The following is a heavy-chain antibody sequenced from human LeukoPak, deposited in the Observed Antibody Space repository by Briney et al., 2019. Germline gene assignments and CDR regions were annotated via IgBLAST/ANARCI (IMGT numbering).Heavy chain of an antibody. Sequence: PGGSLRLSGGASGFIFSNYWMSWVRQAPGKGLEWVANIKHDGSEKYYVDSVKGRFTISRDNAKNSLYLQMSSLRAEDTAVYYCARSYNSGWYFDYWGQGTLVTVSS. D-gene: IGHD6-19*01. J-gene: IGHJ4*02. CDR2: IKHDGSEK. V-gene: IGHV3-7*03. CDR1: GFIFSNYW. CDR3: ARSYNSGWYFDY.